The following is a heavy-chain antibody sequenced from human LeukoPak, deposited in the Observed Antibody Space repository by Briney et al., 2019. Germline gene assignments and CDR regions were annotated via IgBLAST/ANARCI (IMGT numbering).Heavy chain of an antibody. CDR3: TTDSQILSGSYH. J-gene: IGHJ5*02. Sequence: PGGSLRLSCAASGFTFSNAWMSWVPQAPGKGPEWVGRIKSKTDGGTTDYAAPVKGRFTISRDDSKNTLYLQMNSLKTEDTAVYYCTTDSQILSGSYHWGQGTLVTVSS. CDR1: GFTFSNAW. V-gene: IGHV3-15*01. D-gene: IGHD1-26*01. CDR2: IKSKTDGGTT.